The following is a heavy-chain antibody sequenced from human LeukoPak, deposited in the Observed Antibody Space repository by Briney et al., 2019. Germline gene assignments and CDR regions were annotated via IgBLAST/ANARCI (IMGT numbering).Heavy chain of an antibody. D-gene: IGHD6-13*01. CDR2: IYPGDSDT. CDR1: GYSFTSYW. CDR3: ARLPTQQLATPPQNNWFDP. J-gene: IGHJ5*02. V-gene: IGHV5-51*01. Sequence: GESLKVSCKGSGYSFTSYWIGWVRQMPGKGLEWMGIIYPGDSDTRYSPSFQGQVTISADKSISTAYLQWSSLKASDTAMYYCARLPTQQLATPPQNNWFDPWGQGTLVTVSS.